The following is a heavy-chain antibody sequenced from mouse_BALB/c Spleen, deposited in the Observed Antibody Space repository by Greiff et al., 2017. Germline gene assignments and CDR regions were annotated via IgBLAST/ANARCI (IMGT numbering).Heavy chain of an antibody. Sequence: VQLQQSGAELVKPGASVKLSCTASGFTFTDSYMPWVQQRPDQGLEWIGRINPANGYTNYDPKFKGKATITVDKSYNTAYLQLSSLTSEDTAVYYCARDSDGYDWFAYWGQGTLVTVSA. D-gene: IGHD2-2*01. CDR1: GFTFTDSY. J-gene: IGHJ3*01. CDR2: INPANGYT. CDR3: ARDSDGYDWFAY. V-gene: IGHV14-3*02.